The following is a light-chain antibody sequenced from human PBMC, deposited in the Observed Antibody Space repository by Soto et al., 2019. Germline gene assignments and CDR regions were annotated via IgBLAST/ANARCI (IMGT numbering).Light chain of an antibody. Sequence: QSALTQPASVSGSPGQSITIYCTGNSSDVGDYNYVSWYQQNPGKAPKLMIYDVSNRPSGVSNRFSGSKSGSTASLTISGLQAEDEAYDSCSSYATATTRVFGTGTKLTVL. CDR3: SSYATATTRV. CDR2: DVS. J-gene: IGLJ1*01. CDR1: SSDVGDYNY. V-gene: IGLV2-14*01.